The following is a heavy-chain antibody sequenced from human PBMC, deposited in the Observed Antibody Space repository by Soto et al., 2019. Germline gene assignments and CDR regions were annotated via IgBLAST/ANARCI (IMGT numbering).Heavy chain of an antibody. CDR2: INPYNGST. Sequence: ASVEASCKAAGYTFSNYHIHWVRQAPGQGLEWMGWINPYNGSTNYAQKLQGRVTMTTDTSTSTAYMELRSLRSDDTAVYYCASIDETYNWFDPWGQGTLVTVSS. J-gene: IGHJ5*02. V-gene: IGHV1-18*04. CDR3: ASIDETYNWFDP. CDR1: GYTFSNYH.